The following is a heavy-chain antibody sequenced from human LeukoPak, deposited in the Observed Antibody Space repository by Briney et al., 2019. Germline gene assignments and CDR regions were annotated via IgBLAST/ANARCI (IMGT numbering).Heavy chain of an antibody. CDR2: IYYSGST. V-gene: IGHV4-59*01. CDR3: ARDFYGDYGTLNWFDP. D-gene: IGHD4-17*01. J-gene: IGHJ5*02. Sequence: SETLSLTCTVSGGSISSYYWSWLRQPPGKGLEWIGYIYYSGSTNYNPSLKSRVTISVDTSKNQFSLKLSPVTAADTAVYYCARDFYGDYGTLNWFDPWGQGTLVTVSS. CDR1: GGSISSYY.